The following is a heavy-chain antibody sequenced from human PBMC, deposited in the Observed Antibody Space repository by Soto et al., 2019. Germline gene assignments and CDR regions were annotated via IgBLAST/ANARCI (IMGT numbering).Heavy chain of an antibody. CDR3: ARVDCSSTSCYFGYYYMDV. Sequence: VQLVESGGGLVQPGGSLRLSCAASGFTFSSYSMNWVRQAPGKGLEWVSSISSSSSYIYYADSVKGRFTISRDNAKNSLYLQMNSLRAEDTAVYYCARVDCSSTSCYFGYYYMDVWGKGTTVTVSS. CDR2: ISSSSSYI. D-gene: IGHD2-2*01. CDR1: GFTFSSYS. V-gene: IGHV3-21*01. J-gene: IGHJ6*03.